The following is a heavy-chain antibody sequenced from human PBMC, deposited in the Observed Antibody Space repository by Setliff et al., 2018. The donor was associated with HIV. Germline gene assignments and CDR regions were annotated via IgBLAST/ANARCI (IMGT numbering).Heavy chain of an antibody. V-gene: IGHV3-48*03. J-gene: IGHJ4*02. CDR3: ARASSYGY. CDR1: GFTFSDYE. CDR2: ISGDGSRI. D-gene: IGHD3-3*01. Sequence: PGGSLRLSCSASGFTFSDYEMNWVRQAPGKGLEWVAHISGDGSRIYYADSLKGRFTISRDNAKNSLSLQMNNLRAEDTAVYYCARASSYGYWGQGTLVTVSS.